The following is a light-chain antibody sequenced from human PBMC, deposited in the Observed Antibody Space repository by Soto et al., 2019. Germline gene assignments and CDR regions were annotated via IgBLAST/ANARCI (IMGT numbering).Light chain of an antibody. CDR3: LQLYNFSWT. Sequence: IQMTQSPSSVSASVGDTVTITCRASQGIRSWLAWYQQKPGTAPRLLIFAASNLQSGVPSRFSGSGSGTDFTLTISRLQPEDFATYYCLQLYNFSWTFGQGTKVDIK. J-gene: IGKJ1*01. CDR2: AAS. V-gene: IGKV1-12*01. CDR1: QGIRSW.